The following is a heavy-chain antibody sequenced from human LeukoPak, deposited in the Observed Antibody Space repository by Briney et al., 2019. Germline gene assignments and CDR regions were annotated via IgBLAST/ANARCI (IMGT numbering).Heavy chain of an antibody. V-gene: IGHV1-18*01. Sequence: ASVNVSCKASGYTFTSYGISWVRQAPGQGLEWMGWISAYNGNTNYAQKLQGRVTMTTDTSTSTAYMELRSLRSDDTAVYYCARVGITMVRGAIYYYYMDVWGKGTTVTVSS. J-gene: IGHJ6*03. D-gene: IGHD3-10*01. CDR2: ISAYNGNT. CDR1: GYTFTSYG. CDR3: ARVGITMVRGAIYYYYMDV.